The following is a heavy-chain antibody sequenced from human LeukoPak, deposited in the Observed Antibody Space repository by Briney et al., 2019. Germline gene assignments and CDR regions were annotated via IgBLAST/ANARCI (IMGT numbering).Heavy chain of an antibody. Sequence: SETLSLTCAVSGYSISSGYYWGWIRQPPGKGLEWIGSIYHSGSTYYNPSLKSRVTISVDTSKNQFSLKLSSVTAADTAVYYCATTNWYYYDSSGYYSGYWGQGTLVTVSS. CDR1: GYSISSGYY. D-gene: IGHD3-22*01. CDR2: IYHSGST. V-gene: IGHV4-38-2*01. CDR3: ATTNWYYYDSSGYYSGY. J-gene: IGHJ4*02.